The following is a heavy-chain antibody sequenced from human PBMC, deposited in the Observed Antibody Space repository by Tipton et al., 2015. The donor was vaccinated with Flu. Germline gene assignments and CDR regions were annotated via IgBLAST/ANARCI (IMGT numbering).Heavy chain of an antibody. Sequence: QLVQSGAEVKKPGESLKISCKGSGYSFTSYWIGWVRQMPGKGLEWMGIIYPGDSDTRYSPSFQGQVTISADKSISTAYLQWSSLKASATATYYCARQQYSSSDYYYYGMDVWGQGPTVTVSS. D-gene: IGHD6-6*01. J-gene: IGHJ6*02. CDR1: GYSFTSYW. CDR2: IYPGDSDT. V-gene: IGHV5-51*01. CDR3: ARQQYSSSDYYYYGMDV.